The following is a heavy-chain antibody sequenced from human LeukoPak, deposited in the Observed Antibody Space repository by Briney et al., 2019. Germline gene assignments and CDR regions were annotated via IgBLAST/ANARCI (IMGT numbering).Heavy chain of an antibody. D-gene: IGHD3-22*01. Sequence: GGSLRLSCAASGFSFSSYPMHWVRQAPGKGLEWVAVISYDGTTKYYADSVKGRFTISRDNSKNTLYLQMNSLRAEDTAVYYCAKGCASSGYYPVDYWGQGTLVTVSS. J-gene: IGHJ4*02. CDR3: AKGCASSGYYPVDY. CDR2: ISYDGTTK. CDR1: GFSFSSYP. V-gene: IGHV3-30-3*01.